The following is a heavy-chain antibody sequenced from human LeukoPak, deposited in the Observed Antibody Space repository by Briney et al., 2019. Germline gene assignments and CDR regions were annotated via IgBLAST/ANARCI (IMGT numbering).Heavy chain of an antibody. Sequence: GGSLRLSCAASGFTFSSYSMNWVRQAPGKGLEWVSSISSSSSYIYYADSVKGRFTISRDNAKNSLYLQMNSLRAEDTAVYYCARAISFANFDYWGQGTLVTVSS. J-gene: IGHJ4*02. CDR3: ARAISFANFDY. D-gene: IGHD2-21*01. V-gene: IGHV3-21*01. CDR1: GFTFSSYS. CDR2: ISSSSSYI.